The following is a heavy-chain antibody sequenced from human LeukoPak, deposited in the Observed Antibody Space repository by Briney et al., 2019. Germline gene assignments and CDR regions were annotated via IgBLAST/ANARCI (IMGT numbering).Heavy chain of an antibody. D-gene: IGHD5-12*01. V-gene: IGHV3-30*04. Sequence: ETGGSLRLSCAASGFTFSSYAMHWVRQAPGKGLEWVAVISYDGSNKYYADSVKGRFTISRDNSKNTLYLQMNSLRAEDTAVYYCARGSGYYFDYWGQGTLVTVSS. CDR1: GFTFSSYA. CDR2: ISYDGSNK. J-gene: IGHJ4*02. CDR3: ARGSGYYFDY.